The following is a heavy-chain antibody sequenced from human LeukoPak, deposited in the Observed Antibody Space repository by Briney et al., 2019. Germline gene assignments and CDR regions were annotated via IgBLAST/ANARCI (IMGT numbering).Heavy chain of an antibody. D-gene: IGHD3-10*01. CDR1: GFTFSSYE. CDR3: ARHLRGVRGTFDY. Sequence: GGSLRLSCAASGFTFSSYEMNWVRQAPGKGLEWVSYISSSGSTIYYAGSVRGRFTISRDNAKNSLYLQMNSLRAEDTATYFCARHLRGVRGTFDYWGQGTLVTVSS. V-gene: IGHV3-48*03. J-gene: IGHJ4*02. CDR2: ISSSGSTI.